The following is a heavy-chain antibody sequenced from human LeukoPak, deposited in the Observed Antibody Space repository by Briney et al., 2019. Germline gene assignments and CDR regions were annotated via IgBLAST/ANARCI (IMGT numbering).Heavy chain of an antibody. CDR2: ISGSGGST. V-gene: IGHV3-23*01. CDR1: GFTFSSYA. D-gene: IGHD3-10*01. CDR3: AKVGSYGSGIWQSYYGMDV. J-gene: IGHJ6*02. Sequence: GGSLRLPCAAFGFTFSSYAMSWVRQAPGKGLKWVSAISGSGGSTYYADSVKGRFTISRDNSKNTLYLQMNSLRAEDTAVYYCAKVGSYGSGIWQSYYGMDVWGQGTTVTVSS.